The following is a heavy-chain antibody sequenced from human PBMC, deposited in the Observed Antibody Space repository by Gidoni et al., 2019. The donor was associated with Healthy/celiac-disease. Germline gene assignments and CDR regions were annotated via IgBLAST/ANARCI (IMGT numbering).Heavy chain of an antibody. Sequence: QVQLVASGGGVVQPGRSLRLSCAASGFTFSSYGRHWVRQAPGKGLEWVAVIWYDGSNKYYADSVKGRFTISRDNSKNTLYLQMNSLRAEDTAVYYCARETDVRYGMDVWGQGTTVTVSS. V-gene: IGHV3-33*01. CDR2: IWYDGSNK. J-gene: IGHJ6*02. D-gene: IGHD1-1*01. CDR1: GFTFSSYG. CDR3: ARETDVRYGMDV.